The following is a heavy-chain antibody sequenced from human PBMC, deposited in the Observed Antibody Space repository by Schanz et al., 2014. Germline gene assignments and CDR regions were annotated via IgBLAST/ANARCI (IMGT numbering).Heavy chain of an antibody. CDR3: AKDGIMVQGVIWERYFDS. CDR2: ISWNSGSI. CDR1: GFPFNEYG. Sequence: EVQLVESGGDLVQPGGSQRLSCAASGFPFNEYGMLWVQQAPGKGLEWVSSISWNSGSIDYADSVKGRFTISRDNAKNSLYLQMNSLRAEDTALYYCAKDGIMVQGVIWERYFDSWGQGTLVTVSS. V-gene: IGHV3-9*01. D-gene: IGHD3-10*01. J-gene: IGHJ4*02.